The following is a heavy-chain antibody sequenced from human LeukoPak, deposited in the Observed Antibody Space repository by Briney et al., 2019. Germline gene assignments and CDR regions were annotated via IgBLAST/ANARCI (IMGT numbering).Heavy chain of an antibody. CDR3: AKDPYGTRYFDY. V-gene: IGHV3-23*01. D-gene: IGHD2-2*01. CDR2: LSGSGGDT. Sequence: PGGSLRLSCAASGFTFSRNVLSWVRQAPGKGLEWVSSLSGSGGDTYYADPVKGRFTISRDNAKNTVYLQMNSLRAEDTAVYYCAKDPYGTRYFDYWGQGTLVTVSS. J-gene: IGHJ4*02. CDR1: GFTFSRNV.